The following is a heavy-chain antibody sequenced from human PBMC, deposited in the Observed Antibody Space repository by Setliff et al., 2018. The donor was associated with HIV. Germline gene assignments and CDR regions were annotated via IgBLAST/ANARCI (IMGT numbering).Heavy chain of an antibody. D-gene: IGHD5-12*01. CDR1: GYSISSGYY. J-gene: IGHJ4*02. Sequence: SETLSLTCAVSGYSISSGYYWGWIRQPPGKGLEWIGSIFRSAATNYNPSLKSQVTISIDTSKNQFSLKLTSVTAADTAVYYCARRGAYGYDYFDYWGPGILVTVSS. CDR3: ARRGAYGYDYFDY. CDR2: IFRSAAT. V-gene: IGHV4-38-2*01.